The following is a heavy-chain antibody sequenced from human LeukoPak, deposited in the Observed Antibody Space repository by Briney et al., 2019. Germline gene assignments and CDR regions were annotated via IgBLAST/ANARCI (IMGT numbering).Heavy chain of an antibody. CDR2: INPNSGGT. D-gene: IGHD2-2*01. V-gene: IGHV1-2*02. CDR3: ATNLERWAWAQPLYYMDV. CDR1: GYTFTGYY. Sequence: GASVKVSCKASGYTFTGYYMHWVRQAPGQGLEWMGWINPNSGGTNYAQKFQGRVTMTRDTSISTAYMELSRLRSDDTAVYYCATNLERWAWAQPLYYMDVWGKGTTVTVSS. J-gene: IGHJ6*03.